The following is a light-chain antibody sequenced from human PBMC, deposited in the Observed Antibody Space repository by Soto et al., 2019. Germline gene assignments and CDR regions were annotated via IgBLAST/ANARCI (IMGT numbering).Light chain of an antibody. J-gene: IGKJ5*01. Sequence: DIQMTQSPSSLSASLGDRVTITCLVSQGISNYLAWYQQKPGKVPKLLIYAASTLQSGVPSRFSGSGSGTDFTLTISSLQPEDVATYYCQKYNSAPLTFGQGTRLEI. V-gene: IGKV1-27*01. CDR1: QGISNY. CDR2: AAS. CDR3: QKYNSAPLT.